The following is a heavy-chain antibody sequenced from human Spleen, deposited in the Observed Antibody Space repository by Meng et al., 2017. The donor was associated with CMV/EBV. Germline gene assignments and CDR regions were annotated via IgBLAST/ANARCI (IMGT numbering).Heavy chain of an antibody. D-gene: IGHD6-6*01. J-gene: IGHJ4*02. CDR2: IRYDSSNK. CDR3: AKGAQQLVFDF. Sequence: GGSLRLSCAASGFIFKNYGMHWVRQAPGKGLEWVAFIRYDSSNKHYADSVKGRFTISRDNSKNTLYLQMNRQRVEDTAVYYCAKGAQQLVFDFWGQGTLVTVSS. V-gene: IGHV3-30*02. CDR1: GFIFKNYG.